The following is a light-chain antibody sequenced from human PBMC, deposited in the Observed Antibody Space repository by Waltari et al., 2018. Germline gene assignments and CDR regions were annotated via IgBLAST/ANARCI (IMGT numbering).Light chain of an antibody. CDR2: DVS. Sequence: SARTQPASVSGSPGQPITISCTGTSSDVGGYHDVSWYQQPPGKAPKLMIYDVSKRPSGVSNRFSGSKSGNTASLTISGLQAEDEADYYCSSYTSSSTWVFGGGTKLTVL. J-gene: IGLJ3*02. CDR3: SSYTSSSTWV. V-gene: IGLV2-14*01. CDR1: SSDVGGYHD.